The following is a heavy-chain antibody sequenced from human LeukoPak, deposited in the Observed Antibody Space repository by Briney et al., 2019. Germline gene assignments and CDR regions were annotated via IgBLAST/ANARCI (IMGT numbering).Heavy chain of an antibody. V-gene: IGHV3-23*01. D-gene: IGHD5-24*01. CDR2: ISAGADST. Sequence: PGGSLRLSCAASTFTFSSYAMSWVRQAPGKGLEWVSAISAGADSTYYADSVQGRFTISRDNSKNTLFLQMNGLRAEDTAAYYCARIAISSLGAYYMDVWGKGTTVTASS. CDR3: ARIAISSLGAYYMDV. CDR1: TFTFSSYA. J-gene: IGHJ6*03.